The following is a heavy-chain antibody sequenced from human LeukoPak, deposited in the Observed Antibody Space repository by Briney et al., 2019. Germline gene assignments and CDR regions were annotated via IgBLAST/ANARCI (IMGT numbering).Heavy chain of an antibody. CDR1: GGSISSYY. Sequence: SETLSLTCTVSGGSISSYYWSWIRQPPGKGLEWIGYIYYSGSTNYNPSLKSRVTISVDTSKNQFSLKLSSVTAADTAVYYCALGYNYGYYFDYWGQGTLVTVSS. CDR2: IYYSGST. D-gene: IGHD5-24*01. J-gene: IGHJ4*02. CDR3: ALGYNYGYYFDY. V-gene: IGHV4-59*01.